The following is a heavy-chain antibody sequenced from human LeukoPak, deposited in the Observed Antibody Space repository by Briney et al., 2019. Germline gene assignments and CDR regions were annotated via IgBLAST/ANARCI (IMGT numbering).Heavy chain of an antibody. Sequence: SETLSLTCTVSGGSISSSSYYWGWIRQPPGKGLEWIGSIYYSGSTYYNPSLKSRVTISVDTSKNQFSLKLSSVTAADTAVYYCARHGPAAGSRWFDPWGQGTLVTVSS. CDR3: ARHGPAAGSRWFDP. CDR2: IYYSGST. D-gene: IGHD6-13*01. V-gene: IGHV4-39*01. J-gene: IGHJ5*02. CDR1: GGSISSSSYY.